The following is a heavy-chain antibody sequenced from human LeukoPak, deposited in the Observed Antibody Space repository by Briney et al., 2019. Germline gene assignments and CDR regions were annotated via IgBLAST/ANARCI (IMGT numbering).Heavy chain of an antibody. D-gene: IGHD3-9*01. V-gene: IGHV3-7*01. CDR2: IKQDGSEK. J-gene: IGHJ4*02. CDR3: ARVGGRYFDWLLNYFDY. CDR1: GFTFSSYA. Sequence: GGSLRLSCAASGFTFSSYAMSWVRQAPGKGLEWVANIKQDGSEKYYVDSVKGRFTISRDNAKNSLYLQMNSLRAEDTAVYYCARVGGRYFDWLLNYFDYWGQGTLVTVSS.